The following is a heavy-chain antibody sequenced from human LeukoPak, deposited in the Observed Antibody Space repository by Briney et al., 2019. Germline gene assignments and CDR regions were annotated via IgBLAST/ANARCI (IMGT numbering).Heavy chain of an antibody. CDR1: GFTFSSYA. CDR3: AKSRPGAVPLFGVVIIPPIYYFDY. V-gene: IGHV3-23*01. D-gene: IGHD3-3*01. CDR2: IGGSGGST. Sequence: GGSLRLSCAASGFTFSSYAMSWVRQAPGKGLEWVSAIGGSGGSTYYADSVKGRFTISRDNSKNTLYLQMNSLRAEDTAVYYCAKSRPGAVPLFGVVIIPPIYYFDYWGQGTLVTVSS. J-gene: IGHJ4*02.